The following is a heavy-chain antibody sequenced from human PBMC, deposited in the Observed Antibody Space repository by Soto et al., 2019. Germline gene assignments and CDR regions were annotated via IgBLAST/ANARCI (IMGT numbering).Heavy chain of an antibody. CDR1: GFTFSSYA. J-gene: IGHJ3*02. V-gene: IGHV3-23*01. Sequence: PGGSLRLSCAASGFTFSSYAMSWVRQAPGKGLEWVSAISGSGGSTYYADSVKGRFTISRDNSKNTLYLQMNSLRAEDTAVYYCAKDHGGGAPPRRQDAFDIWGQGTMVTVSS. CDR3: AKDHGGGAPPRRQDAFDI. D-gene: IGHD3-16*01. CDR2: ISGSGGST.